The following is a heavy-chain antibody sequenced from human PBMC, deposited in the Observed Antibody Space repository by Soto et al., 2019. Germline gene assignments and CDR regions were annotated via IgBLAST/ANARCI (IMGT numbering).Heavy chain of an antibody. Sequence: SETLSLTCSVSGGSISSSDYYWGWVRQPPGKGLEWIGSISFGVTTYYSPSLRSRLTISIDTSNNQFSLKLSSVTAADTAVYYCARDSRTPSGGMDVWGQGTTVTVS. CDR1: GGSISSSDYY. V-gene: IGHV4-39*02. CDR2: ISFGVTT. CDR3: ARDSRTPSGGMDV. J-gene: IGHJ6*02.